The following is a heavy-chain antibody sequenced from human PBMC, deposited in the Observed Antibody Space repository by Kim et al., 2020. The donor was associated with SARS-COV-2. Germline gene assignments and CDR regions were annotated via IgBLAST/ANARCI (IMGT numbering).Heavy chain of an antibody. V-gene: IGHV1-18*01. CDR1: GYTFTSYG. Sequence: ASVKVSCKASGYTFTSYGISWVRQAPGQGLEWMGWISVYNGNTNYAQRLQGRVTMTTDTSTSTAYMELRSLISDDTAVYYCVRDLKAYYDILRGYSDYSYGMDVWGQGTTVTVSS. CDR3: VRDLKAYYDILRGYSDYSYGMDV. D-gene: IGHD3-9*01. J-gene: IGHJ6*02. CDR2: ISVYNGNT.